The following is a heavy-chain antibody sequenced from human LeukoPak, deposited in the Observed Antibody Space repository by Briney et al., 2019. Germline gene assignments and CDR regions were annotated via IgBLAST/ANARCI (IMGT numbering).Heavy chain of an antibody. D-gene: IGHD4-17*01. J-gene: IGHJ6*02. CDR2: INDSGST. CDR1: GGSFSGYY. CDR3: ARGRDGDYPAYYYYGMDV. Sequence: PSETLSLTCAVYGGSFSGYYWSWIRQPPGRGLEWIGEINDSGSTNYNPSLTSRVTMSVDTSKNQFSLKLRSVTAADTAVYYCARGRDGDYPAYYYYGMDVWGQGTTVTVSS. V-gene: IGHV4-34*01.